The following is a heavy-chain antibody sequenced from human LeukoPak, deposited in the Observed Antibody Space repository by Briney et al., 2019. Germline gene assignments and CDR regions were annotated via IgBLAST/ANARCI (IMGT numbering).Heavy chain of an antibody. V-gene: IGHV4-59*01. D-gene: IGHD6-19*01. CDR3: ARAGAVADPYYYYGMDV. CDR1: GGSISSYY. J-gene: IGHJ6*02. CDR2: IYYSGST. Sequence: SETLSPTCTVSGGSISSYYWSWIRQPPGKGLEWIGYIYYSGSTNYNPSLKSRVTISVDTPKNQFSLKLSSVTAADTAVYYCARAGAVADPYYYYGMDVWGQGTTVTVSS.